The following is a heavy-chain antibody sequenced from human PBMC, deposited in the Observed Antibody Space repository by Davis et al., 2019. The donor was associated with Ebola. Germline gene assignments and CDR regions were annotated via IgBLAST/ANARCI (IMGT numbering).Heavy chain of an antibody. CDR3: ARAENYYDSSGYIVYFDY. D-gene: IGHD3-22*01. V-gene: IGHV3-21*01. CDR2: ISSSSSYI. Sequence: PGGSLRLSCAASGFTFSSYSMNWVRQAPGKGREWVSSISSSSSYIYYADSVKGRFTISRDNAKNSLYLQMNSLRAEDTAVYYCARAENYYDSSGYIVYFDYWGQGTLVTVSS. CDR1: GFTFSSYS. J-gene: IGHJ4*02.